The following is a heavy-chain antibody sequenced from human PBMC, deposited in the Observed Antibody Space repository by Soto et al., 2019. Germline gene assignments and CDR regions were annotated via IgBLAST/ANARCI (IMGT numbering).Heavy chain of an antibody. CDR1: GYTFTDYW. V-gene: IGHV5-51*01. CDR3: ARQGLPYRGSGYYDAMYV. D-gene: IGHD1-26*01. Sequence: GESLKISCKGSGYTFTDYWIGWVRQLPGKGLEWMGIIYPGDSDTRYSPSFQGHVTITVDKSTSTAYLQWNSLKVSDTAIYYCARQGLPYRGSGYYDAMYVWGRGTTVTVS. CDR2: IYPGDSDT. J-gene: IGHJ6*02.